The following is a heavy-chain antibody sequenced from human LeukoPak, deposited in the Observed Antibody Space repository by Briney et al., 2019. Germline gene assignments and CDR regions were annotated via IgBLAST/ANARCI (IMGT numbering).Heavy chain of an antibody. J-gene: IGHJ4*02. D-gene: IGHD3-22*01. V-gene: IGHV1-18*01. Sequence: ASVKVSCKASGYTFTSYGISWVRQAPGQGPEWMGWISAYNGNTNYAQKLQGRVTMTTDTSTSTAYMELRSLRSDDTAVYYCARVRRYYDSSGYPYFDYWGQGTLVTVSS. CDR2: ISAYNGNT. CDR3: ARVRRYYDSSGYPYFDY. CDR1: GYTFTSYG.